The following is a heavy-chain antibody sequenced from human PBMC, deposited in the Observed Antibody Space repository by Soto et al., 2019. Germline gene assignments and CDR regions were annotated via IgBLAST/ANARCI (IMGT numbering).Heavy chain of an antibody. V-gene: IGHV1-18*01. CDR1: GYTFRSYA. CDR3: VIVRESIFYGSTGYYVDS. CDR2: TRTYNAKT. D-gene: IGHD3-22*01. Sequence: QVQLVQSGAEVKKPGASVNVSCKASGYTFRSYAISWVRQAPGQGLEWLGWTRTYNAKTNYAPSLQDRVTRTIDTSTPTAYMDLSSLTSADTAVYYWVIVRESIFYGSTGYYVDSWGQGNLVTVSS. J-gene: IGHJ4*02.